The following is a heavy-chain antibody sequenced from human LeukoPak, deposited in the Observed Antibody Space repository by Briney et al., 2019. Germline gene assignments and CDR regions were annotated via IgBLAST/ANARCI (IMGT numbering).Heavy chain of an antibody. CDR1: GGSISSYY. J-gene: IGHJ4*02. CDR3: ARADGGEYYDSSGYYPFDY. D-gene: IGHD3-22*01. Sequence: SETLSLTCAVSGGSISSYYWSWIRQPPGKGLEWIGYIYYSGSTNYNPSLKSRVTISVDTSKNQFSLKLSSVTAADTAVYYCARADGGEYYDSSGYYPFDYWGQGTLVTVSS. V-gene: IGHV4-59*01. CDR2: IYYSGST.